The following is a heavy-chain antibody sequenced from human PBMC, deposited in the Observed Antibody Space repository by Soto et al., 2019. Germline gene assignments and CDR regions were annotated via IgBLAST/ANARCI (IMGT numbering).Heavy chain of an antibody. CDR2: IWYDGSNK. D-gene: IGHD5-18*01. Sequence: GGSLRLSCAASGFTFSSYGMHWVRQAPGKGLEWVAVIWYDGSNKYYADSVKGRFTISRDNSKNTLYLQMNSLRAEDTAVYYCARDSGGGIQLWLQSGGGFDYWGQGTLVTVSS. V-gene: IGHV3-33*01. CDR1: GFTFSSYG. CDR3: ARDSGGGIQLWLQSGGGFDY. J-gene: IGHJ4*02.